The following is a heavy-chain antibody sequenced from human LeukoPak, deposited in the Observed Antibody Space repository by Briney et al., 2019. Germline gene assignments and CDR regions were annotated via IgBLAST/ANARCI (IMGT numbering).Heavy chain of an antibody. D-gene: IGHD6-19*01. CDR3: AREARSGWGYFDH. Sequence: GGSLRLSCAASGFTFSSYAMHWVRQAPGKGLGWVAVISYDGSNKYYADSVKGRFTISRDNSKNTLYLQMNSLRAEDTAVYYCAREARSGWGYFDHWGQGTLVTVSS. V-gene: IGHV3-30-3*01. J-gene: IGHJ4*02. CDR2: ISYDGSNK. CDR1: GFTFSSYA.